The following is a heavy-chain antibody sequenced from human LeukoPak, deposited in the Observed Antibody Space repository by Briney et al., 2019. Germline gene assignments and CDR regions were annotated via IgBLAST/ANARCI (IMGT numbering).Heavy chain of an antibody. CDR1: GGSVNSGSGSYY. D-gene: IGHD6-13*01. V-gene: IGHV4-61*01. CDR3: ARHGREYASTWQPDY. CDR2: IYYSGST. Sequence: SETLSLTCTVSGGSVNSGSGSYYWSWIRQPPGKGLEWIGYIYYSGSTTYNPSLNSRVTISMDTSKNQVSLKLGSVTAADTAVYYCARHGREYASTWQPDYWGQGTLVTVSS. J-gene: IGHJ4*02.